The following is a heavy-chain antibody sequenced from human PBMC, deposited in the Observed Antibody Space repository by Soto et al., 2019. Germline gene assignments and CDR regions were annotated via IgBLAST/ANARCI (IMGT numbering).Heavy chain of an antibody. CDR2: ISYDGSNK. CDR3: AKDTSSIVVVPAANDAFDI. Sequence: QVQLVESGGGVVQPGRSLRLSCAASGFTFSSYGMHWVRQAPGKGLEWVAVISYDGSNKYYADSVKGRFTISRDNSKNTLYLQMNSLRAEDTAVYYCAKDTSSIVVVPAANDAFDIWGQGTMVTVSS. CDR1: GFTFSSYG. D-gene: IGHD2-2*01. J-gene: IGHJ3*02. V-gene: IGHV3-30*18.